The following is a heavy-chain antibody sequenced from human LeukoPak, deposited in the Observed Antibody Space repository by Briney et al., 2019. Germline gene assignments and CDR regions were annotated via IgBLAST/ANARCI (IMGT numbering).Heavy chain of an antibody. CDR2: IRYDGGNK. Sequence: GGSLRLSCTVSGFTFRVNGMHWVRQAPGKGLEWVAFIRYDGGNKYHADSVKGRFTISRDNSKKTLSLQMNSLRAEDTAVYYCAKNHERGRYDSFDVWAQGSWVTVSS. V-gene: IGHV3-30*02. D-gene: IGHD3-16*02. CDR1: GFTFRVNG. CDR3: AKNHERGRYDSFDV. J-gene: IGHJ3*01.